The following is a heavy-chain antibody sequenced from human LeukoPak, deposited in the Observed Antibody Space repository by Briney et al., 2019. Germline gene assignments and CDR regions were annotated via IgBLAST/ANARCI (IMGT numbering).Heavy chain of an antibody. CDR3: ARPRDFWSGGYYFDY. CDR2: IYPGDSDT. D-gene: IGHD3-3*01. Sequence: GESLKISCKGSGYSFTSYWIGWVRQMPGKGLEWMGIIYPGDSDTRYSPSFQGQVTISADKSISTAYLQWSSLKASDTAMYYCARPRDFWSGGYYFDYWDQGTLVTVSS. J-gene: IGHJ4*02. V-gene: IGHV5-51*01. CDR1: GYSFTSYW.